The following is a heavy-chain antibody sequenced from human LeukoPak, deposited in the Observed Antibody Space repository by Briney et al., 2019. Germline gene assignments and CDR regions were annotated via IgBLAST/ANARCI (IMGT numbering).Heavy chain of an antibody. CDR1: GYTFTDYY. V-gene: IGHV1-69-2*01. D-gene: IGHD3-3*01. CDR3: ATEEILRFLEWERPFDY. Sequence: ASVKVSCKVSGYTFTDYYMHWVQQAPGKGLEWMGLVDPEDGETIYAEKFQGRVTITAHTSTDTAYMELSSLRSEDTAVYYCATEEILRFLEWERPFDYWGQGTLVTVSS. CDR2: VDPEDGET. J-gene: IGHJ4*02.